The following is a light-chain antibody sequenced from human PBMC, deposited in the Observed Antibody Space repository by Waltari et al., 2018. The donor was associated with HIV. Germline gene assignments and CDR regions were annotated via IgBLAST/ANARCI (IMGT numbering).Light chain of an antibody. CDR3: ASWDDSLNGPV. Sequence: QSVLTQPPSASGTPEQSVTISCSGSTSNIGRNNVSWFQQFPGTAPKVLISGKNQRPSGVPDRFSGSKSGTSASLAISGLQSEDEADYYCASWDDSLNGPVFGGGTKLTVV. CDR2: GKN. V-gene: IGLV1-44*01. J-gene: IGLJ2*01. CDR1: TSNIGRNN.